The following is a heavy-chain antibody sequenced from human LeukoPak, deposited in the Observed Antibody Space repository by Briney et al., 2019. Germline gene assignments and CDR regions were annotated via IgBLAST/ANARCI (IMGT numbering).Heavy chain of an antibody. Sequence: GGSLRLSCAASGFIFSNYNMNWVRQAPGKGLEWVANIKQDGSEKYYVDSVKGRFTISRDNAKNSLYLQMNSLRAEDTAVYYCARGLVATSWGQGTLVTVSS. CDR3: ARGLVATS. V-gene: IGHV3-7*03. CDR2: IKQDGSEK. J-gene: IGHJ4*02. CDR1: GFIFSNYN. D-gene: IGHD5-12*01.